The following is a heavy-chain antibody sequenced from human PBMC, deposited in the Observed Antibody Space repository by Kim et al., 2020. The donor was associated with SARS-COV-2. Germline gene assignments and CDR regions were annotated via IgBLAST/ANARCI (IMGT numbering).Heavy chain of an antibody. Sequence: GGSLRLSCAASGLSFESSAMNWVRQAPGEGLEWVAVISYDGRNTDYADSVTGRFTISRDNSKSTLYLQMNSLRVEDTAVYYCARGNYYESLSLSDYYNGMDVWGQGTTVTVSS. V-gene: IGHV3-30-3*01. CDR1: GLSFESSA. CDR2: ISYDGRNT. D-gene: IGHD3-22*01. CDR3: ARGNYYESLSLSDYYNGMDV. J-gene: IGHJ6*02.